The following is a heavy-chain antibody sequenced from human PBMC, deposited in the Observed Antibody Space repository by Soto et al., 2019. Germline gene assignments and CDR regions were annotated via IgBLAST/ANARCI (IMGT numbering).Heavy chain of an antibody. D-gene: IGHD4-17*01. CDR2: TYYRAKWYN. J-gene: IGHJ6*02. V-gene: IGHV6-1*01. CDR1: GDSVSSNSAA. CDR3: ARAHGDFPDYDYGMDV. Sequence: SQTLSLTCAISGDSVSSNSAAWNWIRQSPSRGLEWLGRTYYRAKWYNDYAVSVKSRITINPDTSKNQFSLQLNSVTPEDPAVYCCARAHGDFPDYDYGMDVWGQGTTVTVSS.